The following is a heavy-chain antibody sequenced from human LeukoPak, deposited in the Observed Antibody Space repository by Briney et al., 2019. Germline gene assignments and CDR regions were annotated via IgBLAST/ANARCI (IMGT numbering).Heavy chain of an antibody. V-gene: IGHV3-30*02. Sequence: GGSLRLSCAASGFTFSSYGMHWVRQTPGKGLEWVAFVHYDGTNKYYADSVKGRFAISRDNSKSTLYLQMNSLRPEDTAVYYCAKVRRRLRGIAAAGFLDYWGQGTLVTVSS. D-gene: IGHD6-13*01. CDR2: VHYDGTNK. J-gene: IGHJ4*02. CDR3: AKVRRRLRGIAAAGFLDY. CDR1: GFTFSSYG.